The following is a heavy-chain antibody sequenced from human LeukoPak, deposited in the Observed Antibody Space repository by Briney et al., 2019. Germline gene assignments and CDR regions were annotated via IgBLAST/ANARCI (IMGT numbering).Heavy chain of an antibody. Sequence: ASVKVSCKASGYTFTSYGIRWVRQAPGQGLEWMGCISAYNGNTNHAQKLQGRATMSTDTSTSTAYMELRSFRSDDTAVYYCARDSGRDIVVVTASFDYWGEGTLVSVSS. CDR3: ARDSGRDIVVVTASFDY. V-gene: IGHV1-18*04. J-gene: IGHJ4*02. CDR2: ISAYNGNT. CDR1: GYTFTSYG. D-gene: IGHD2-2*01.